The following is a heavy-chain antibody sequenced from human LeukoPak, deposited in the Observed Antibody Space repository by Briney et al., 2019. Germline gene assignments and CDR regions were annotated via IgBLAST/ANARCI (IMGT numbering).Heavy chain of an antibody. CDR3: AGERITMVRGVIPRHYGMDV. CDR2: ISSSGSTI. D-gene: IGHD3-10*01. J-gene: IGHJ6*02. CDR1: GFTFSSYE. Sequence: PGGSLRLSCAASGFTFSSYEMNWVGQAPGKGLEWVSYISSSGSTIYYADSVKGRFTISRDNAKNSLYLQMNSLRAEDTAVYYCAGERITMVRGVIPRHYGMDVWGQGTTVTVSS. V-gene: IGHV3-48*03.